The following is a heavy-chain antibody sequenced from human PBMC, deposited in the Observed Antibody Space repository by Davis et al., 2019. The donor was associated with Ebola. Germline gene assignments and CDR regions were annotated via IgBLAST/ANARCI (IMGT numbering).Heavy chain of an antibody. J-gene: IGHJ4*02. CDR1: GGSISSYY. CDR2: IYYSGST. CDR3: ARFYSGNYFDY. D-gene: IGHD1-26*01. V-gene: IGHV4-59*05. Sequence: SETLSLTCTVSGGSISSYYWSWIRQPPGKGLEWIGSIYYSGSTYYNPSLKSRVTISVDTSKNQFSLKLSSVTAADTAVYYCARFYSGNYFDYWGQGTLVTVSS.